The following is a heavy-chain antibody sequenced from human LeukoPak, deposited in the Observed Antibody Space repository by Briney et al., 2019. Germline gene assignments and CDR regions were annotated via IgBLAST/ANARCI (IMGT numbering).Heavy chain of an antibody. CDR1: GGSISSSSYY. CDR2: IYYSGST. J-gene: IGHJ5*02. Sequence: SETLPLTCTVSGGSISSSSYYWGWLRQPPGTGLEWIGSIYYSGSTYYNPSLKSRVTISVDTSKNQFSLKLSSVTAADTAVYYCARYSGSSGFDPWGQGTLVTVSS. D-gene: IGHD2-21*01. V-gene: IGHV4-39*07. CDR3: ARYSGSSGFDP.